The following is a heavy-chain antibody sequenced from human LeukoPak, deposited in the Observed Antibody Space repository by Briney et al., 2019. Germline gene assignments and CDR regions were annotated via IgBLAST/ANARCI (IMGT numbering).Heavy chain of an antibody. CDR2: IKQDGSAK. CDR1: GFTFSSYW. J-gene: IGHJ4*02. V-gene: IGHV3-7*02. D-gene: IGHD6-19*01. Sequence: PGGSLRLSCVASGFTFSSYWMSWVRLAPGKGLQWVANIKQDGSAKYYVDSVKGRFTISRENAKNSLYLQMNSLRAEDTAVYYCASGWYSDYWGQGTLVTVSS. CDR3: ASGWYSDY.